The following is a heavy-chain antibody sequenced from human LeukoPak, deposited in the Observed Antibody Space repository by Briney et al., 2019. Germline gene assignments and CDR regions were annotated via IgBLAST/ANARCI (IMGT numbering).Heavy chain of an antibody. CDR2: ISAYNGDR. D-gene: IGHD1-14*01. V-gene: IGHV1-18*01. CDR3: AIQSSEQWYERRFEY. CDR1: GYTFTNYP. Sequence: ASVKVSCKASGYTFTNYPISRVRQAPGQGLEWLGWISAYNGDRVYAQKLQGRVTMTRDTSTSTAYMELRSLRSDDTAVYYCAIQSSEQWYERRFEYWGQGTLVTVSS. J-gene: IGHJ4*02.